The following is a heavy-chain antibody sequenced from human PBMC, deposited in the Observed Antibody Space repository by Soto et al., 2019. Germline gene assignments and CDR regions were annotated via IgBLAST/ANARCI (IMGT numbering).Heavy chain of an antibody. V-gene: IGHV3-30*03. CDR2: ILHDGSAE. D-gene: IGHD4-4*01. CDR3: ARSRDGYSFYFYYGMDG. J-gene: IGHJ6*02. CDR1: GFIFTSYG. Sequence: GGFLRRSCAASGFIFTSYGMHWVRQAPGKGLEWMALILHDGSAEYYADSVKGRFTISRDNSKNTLYLQMNSLTAEDTAVYYCARSRDGYSFYFYYGMDGWGQGTTVTVSS.